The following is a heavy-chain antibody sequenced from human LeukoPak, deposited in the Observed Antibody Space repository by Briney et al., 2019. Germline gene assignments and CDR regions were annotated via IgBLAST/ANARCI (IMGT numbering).Heavy chain of an antibody. J-gene: IGHJ4*02. CDR3: ARCSSGWYGVIDY. Sequence: ASVKVSCKASGYTFTSYDINWVRQATGQGLEWMGWMNHNSGNTGYAQKFQGRVTMTRNTSISTAYMELSSLRSEDTAVYYCARCSSGWYGVIDYWGQGTLVTVSS. V-gene: IGHV1-8*01. CDR1: GYTFTSYD. D-gene: IGHD6-19*01. CDR2: MNHNSGNT.